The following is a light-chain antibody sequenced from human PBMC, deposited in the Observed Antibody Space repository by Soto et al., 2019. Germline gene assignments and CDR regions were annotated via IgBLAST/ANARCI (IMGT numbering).Light chain of an antibody. J-gene: IGKJ5*01. V-gene: IGKV4-1*01. Sequence: DDVVTPSPDSLPVSLGERATINCKSSQSVLYTSDNKDYLAWYQHKPGQPPRLLIYWTSTRESGVPDRFSGSGSGTDFTLTISSLQSEDVAVYYCQQHSSTPITFGQGTRLEIK. CDR3: QQHSSTPIT. CDR1: QSVLYTSDNKDY. CDR2: WTS.